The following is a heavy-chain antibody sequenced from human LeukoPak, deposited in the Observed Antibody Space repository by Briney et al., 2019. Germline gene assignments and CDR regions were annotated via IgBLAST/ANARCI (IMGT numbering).Heavy chain of an antibody. CDR2: ISAYNGNT. D-gene: IGHD6-13*01. J-gene: IGHJ5*02. CDR3: ARDQIAAALGGRVCWFDP. CDR1: GYTFTSYG. V-gene: IGHV1-18*01. Sequence: ASVKVSCKASGYTFTSYGISWVRQALGQGLEWMGWISAYNGNTNYVQKLQGRVTMTTDTSTSTAYMELRSLRSDDTAVYYCARDQIAAALGGRVCWFDPWGQGTLVTVSS.